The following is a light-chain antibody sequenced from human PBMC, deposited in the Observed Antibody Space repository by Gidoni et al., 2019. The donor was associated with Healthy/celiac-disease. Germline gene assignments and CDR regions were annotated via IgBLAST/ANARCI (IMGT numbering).Light chain of an antibody. J-gene: IGKJ5*01. CDR1: QSVLYSSNNKNY. CDR2: WAS. CDR3: QQYYSTLIT. Sequence: DIVMTQSPDSLAGSLGERATINCKSSQSVLYSSNNKNYLAWYQQKPGQPPKLLIYWASTRESGVPYRFSGSGSGTDFTLTISSLQAEDVAVYYCQQYYSTLITFGQGTRLEIK. V-gene: IGKV4-1*01.